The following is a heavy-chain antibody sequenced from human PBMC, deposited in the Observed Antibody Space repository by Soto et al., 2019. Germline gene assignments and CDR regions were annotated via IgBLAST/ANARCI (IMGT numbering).Heavy chain of an antibody. CDR2: IYLGDSGT. CDR3: ARRLSITIFGGDYCEY. Sequence: GESLKISCKGSGYSFTSDWIAWVRQMPGKGLEWMGIIYLGDSGTKYSPSFQGQVTISADKSTSTAYLQWNSLKASDTAMYYWARRLSITIFGGDYCEYWGQGTLVTVSS. J-gene: IGHJ4*02. D-gene: IGHD3-3*01. V-gene: IGHV5-51*01. CDR1: GYSFTSDW.